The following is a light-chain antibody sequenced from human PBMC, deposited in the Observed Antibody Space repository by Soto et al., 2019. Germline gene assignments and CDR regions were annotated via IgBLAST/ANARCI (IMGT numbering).Light chain of an antibody. CDR3: MSYTSSSTLV. Sequence: QSALTQPASVSGSPGQSITISCTGTISDVGGYNYVSWYLQHPGKAPKLIISKVIKRPSGVSNRLSVSKSGNTASLTISGLQAEDDADYYCMSYTSSSTLVFGGGTKLTVL. CDR2: KVI. V-gene: IGLV2-14*01. J-gene: IGLJ2*01. CDR1: ISDVGGYNY.